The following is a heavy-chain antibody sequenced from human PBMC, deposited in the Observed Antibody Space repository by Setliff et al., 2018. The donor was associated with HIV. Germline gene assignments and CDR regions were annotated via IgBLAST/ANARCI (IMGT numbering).Heavy chain of an antibody. V-gene: IGHV3-11*04. Sequence: GGSLRLSCAASGFTFSDYYMTWIRQAPGKGLEWVSHISSSGSTIYYADSVKGRFTISRDNAKNSLYLEMNSLTVEDTALYYCARDWPSSTAAGDCWGQGTLVTVSS. CDR1: GFTFSDYY. J-gene: IGHJ4*02. CDR3: ARDWPSSTAAGDC. CDR2: ISSSGSTI. D-gene: IGHD6-6*01.